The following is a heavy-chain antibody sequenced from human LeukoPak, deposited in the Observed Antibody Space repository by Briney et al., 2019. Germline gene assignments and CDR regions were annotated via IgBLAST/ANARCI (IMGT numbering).Heavy chain of an antibody. D-gene: IGHD3-9*01. CDR3: ARGPVLRYFDWLRGPDYFDY. CDR2: MNPNSGNT. V-gene: IGHV1-8*02. CDR1: GYTFTSYG. Sequence: GASVKVSCKASGYTFTSYGISWVRQAPGQGLEWMGWMNPNSGNTGYAQKFQGRVTMTRNTSISTAYMELSSLRSEDTAVYYCARGPVLRYFDWLRGPDYFDYWGQGTLVTVSS. J-gene: IGHJ4*02.